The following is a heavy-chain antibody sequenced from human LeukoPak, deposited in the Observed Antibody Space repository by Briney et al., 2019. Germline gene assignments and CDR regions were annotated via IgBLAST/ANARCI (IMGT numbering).Heavy chain of an antibody. D-gene: IGHD4-17*01. CDR3: AMTTVTTIFSASDDS. CDR2: LYYGGRT. V-gene: IGHV4-39*01. Sequence: PSETLSLTCTVSGGSISSSSYYWGWIRQPPGKGLEWIGSLYYGGRTYYNPSLKSRVTISVDTSKNQFSLRLSSVTAADTAVYYCAMTTVTTIFSASDDSWGQGTLVTVSS. CDR1: GGSISSSSYY. J-gene: IGHJ4*02.